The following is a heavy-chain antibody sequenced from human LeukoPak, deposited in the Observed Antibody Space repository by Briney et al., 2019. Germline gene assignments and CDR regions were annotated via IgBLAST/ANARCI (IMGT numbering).Heavy chain of an antibody. V-gene: IGHV4-59*01. D-gene: IGHD3-3*01. Sequence: SQTLSLTCTVSGGSISSYYWSWIRQPPGKGLEWIGYIYYSGSTNYNPSLKSRVTISLDTSKNQFSLKLSSVTAADTAVYYCARAAHYDFWSGYSNHYFDYWGQGTLVTVSS. CDR1: GGSISSYY. CDR3: ARAAHYDFWSGYSNHYFDY. CDR2: IYYSGST. J-gene: IGHJ4*02.